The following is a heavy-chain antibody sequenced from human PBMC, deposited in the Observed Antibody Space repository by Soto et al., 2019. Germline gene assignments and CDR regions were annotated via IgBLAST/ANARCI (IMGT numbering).Heavy chain of an antibody. D-gene: IGHD2-8*01. CDR3: ARGDSTDCSNGVCSFFYNHDMDV. Sequence: ASVKVSCKASGYSFTDYHIHWVRQAPGQGLEWPGRINPKSGGTSTAQKFQGWVTMTTDTSISTASMELTRLTSDDTAIYYCARGDSTDCSNGVCSFFYNHDMDVWGQGTTVTVSS. CDR1: GYSFTDYH. V-gene: IGHV1-2*04. J-gene: IGHJ6*02. CDR2: INPKSGGT.